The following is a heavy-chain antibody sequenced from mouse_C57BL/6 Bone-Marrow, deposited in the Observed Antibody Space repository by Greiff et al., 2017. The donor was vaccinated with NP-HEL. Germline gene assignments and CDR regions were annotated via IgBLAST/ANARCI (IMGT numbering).Heavy chain of an antibody. CDR1: GYTFTDYN. Sequence: VQLQQSGPELVKPGASVKMSCKASGYTFTDYNMHWVKQSHGKSLEWIGYINPNNGGTSYNQKFKGKATLTVNKSSSTAYMELRSLTSEDSAVYYCAREGYYYGSYFDYWGQGTTLTVSS. CDR2: INPNNGGT. V-gene: IGHV1-22*01. J-gene: IGHJ2*01. CDR3: AREGYYYGSYFDY. D-gene: IGHD1-1*01.